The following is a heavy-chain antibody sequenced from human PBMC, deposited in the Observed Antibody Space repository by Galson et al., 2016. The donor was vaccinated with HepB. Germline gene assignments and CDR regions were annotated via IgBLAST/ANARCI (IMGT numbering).Heavy chain of an antibody. CDR3: AKAPSFDSSGAFDH. Sequence: SLRLSCAASGFTFRNYAMTWVRQAPGKGLEWVSSISGSDGSSNSADSVKGRFTISRDNSKNTVFLQMNSLRAEDTAVYYCAKAPSFDSSGAFDHWGQGTLVTVSS. J-gene: IGHJ4*02. V-gene: IGHV3-23*01. CDR1: GFTFRNYA. CDR2: ISGSDGSS. D-gene: IGHD3-22*01.